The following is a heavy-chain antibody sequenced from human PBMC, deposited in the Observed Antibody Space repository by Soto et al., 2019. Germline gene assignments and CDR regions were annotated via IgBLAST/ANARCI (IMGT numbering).Heavy chain of an antibody. CDR1: GFTFSDYY. J-gene: IGHJ4*02. CDR3: ARVRDILTGYYRGTYQTGFDY. CDR2: ISSSGSTI. V-gene: IGHV3-11*01. D-gene: IGHD3-9*01. Sequence: GGSLRLSCAASGFTFSDYYMSWIRQAPGKGLEWVSYISSSGSTIYYADSVKGRFTISRDNAKNSLYLQMNSLRAEDTVVYYFARVRDILTGYYRGTYQTGFDYWGQGTLVTVSS.